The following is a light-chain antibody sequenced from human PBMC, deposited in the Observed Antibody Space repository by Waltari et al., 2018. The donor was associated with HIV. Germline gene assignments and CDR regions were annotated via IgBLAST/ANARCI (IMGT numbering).Light chain of an antibody. CDR2: ENN. Sequence: NFMLTQPHSVSESPGKTVTISCTRSSGSIASNYVQWYQQRPDSVPTTIIYENNKRPSGVPDRFSGSIDSSSNAASLTSSGLKTEDEADYYSQSYDDKNVIFVGGTKLTGL. V-gene: IGLV6-57*03. CDR3: QSYDDKNVI. CDR1: SGSIASNY. J-gene: IGLJ2*01.